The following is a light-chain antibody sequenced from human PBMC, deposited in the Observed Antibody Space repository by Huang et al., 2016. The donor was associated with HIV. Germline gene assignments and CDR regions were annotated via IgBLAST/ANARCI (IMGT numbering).Light chain of an antibody. CDR2: GAS. V-gene: IGKV3-15*01. J-gene: IGKJ1*01. CDR3: QQYNNWPPWT. Sequence: EIVMTQSPVILSVSPGERATLSCRASQSVGSNLAWYQQKPGQAPRLLIYGASTRATGIPVRFSGSGSGTEFTLTICSLHSEDFAVYHCQQYNNWPPWTFGQGTKVEMK. CDR1: QSVGSN.